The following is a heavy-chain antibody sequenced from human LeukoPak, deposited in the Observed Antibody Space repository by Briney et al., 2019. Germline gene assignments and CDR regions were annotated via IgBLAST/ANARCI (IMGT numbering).Heavy chain of an antibody. D-gene: IGHD3-10*01. Sequence: ASVKVSCKASGYTFTGYYMHWVRQAPGQGLEWMGWINPNSGGTNYAQKFQGRVTMTRDTSVSTAYMELSRLRSDDTAVNYCVSETMVRGVIWPFDYWGQGTLVTVSS. CDR1: GYTFTGYY. CDR3: VSETMVRGVIWPFDY. J-gene: IGHJ4*02. CDR2: INPNSGGT. V-gene: IGHV1-2*02.